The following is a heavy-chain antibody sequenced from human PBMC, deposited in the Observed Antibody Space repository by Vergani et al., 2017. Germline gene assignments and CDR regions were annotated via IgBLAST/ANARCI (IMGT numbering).Heavy chain of an antibody. D-gene: IGHD1-26*01. J-gene: IGHJ4*02. CDR2: ISYDGSNK. Sequence: QVQLVESGGGVVQPGRSLRLSCAASGFTFSIYGMHWVRQAPGKGLEWVAVISYDGSNKYYADSVKGRFTISRDNSKNTLYLQMNSLRAEDTAVYYCAKASIVGAMDYWGQGTLVTVSS. V-gene: IGHV3-30*18. CDR1: GFTFSIYG. CDR3: AKASIVGAMDY.